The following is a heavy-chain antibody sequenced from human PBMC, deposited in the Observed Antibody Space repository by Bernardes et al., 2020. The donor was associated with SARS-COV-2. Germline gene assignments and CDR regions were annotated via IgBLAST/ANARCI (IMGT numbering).Heavy chain of an antibody. CDR1: GFTFSSYG. Sequence: GGSLRLSCAASGFTFSSYGMHWVRQAPGKGLEWVANIRQDGGEKYYVDSVKGRFTISRDNAKNSVYLQMSRLRVEDTAVYYCARRYFDLWDRGHLLTGSS. J-gene: IGHJ2*01. CDR3: ARRYFDL. V-gene: IGHV3-7*01. CDR2: IRQDGGEK.